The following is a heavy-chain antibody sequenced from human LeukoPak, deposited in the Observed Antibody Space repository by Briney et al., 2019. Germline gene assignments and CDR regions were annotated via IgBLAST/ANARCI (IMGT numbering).Heavy chain of an antibody. D-gene: IGHD1-26*01. CDR2: ISAYNGNT. Sequence: ASVKVSCKASGYTFTNYIISWVRQAPGQGLEWMGWISAYNGNTNYAQKLQGRVTVTTDTSTATAYMELRSLRSDDTAVYYCARGGNYFRFDPWGQGTLVTVSS. CDR3: ARGGNYFRFDP. V-gene: IGHV1-18*01. J-gene: IGHJ5*02. CDR1: GYTFTNYI.